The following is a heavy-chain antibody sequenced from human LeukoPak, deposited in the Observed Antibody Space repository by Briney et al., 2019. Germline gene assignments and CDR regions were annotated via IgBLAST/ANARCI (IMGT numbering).Heavy chain of an antibody. CDR1: GFTFSRYW. V-gene: IGHV3-74*01. D-gene: IGHD1-26*01. CDR3: AREEYSGSLY. J-gene: IGHJ4*02. Sequence: GGSLRLSCAASGFTFSRYWMQWVRQAPGKGLVWVSRINSDGSATSYADSVKGRFTSSRDNAKNTLYLQMNSLSAEDTAVYYCAREEYSGSLYWGQGTLVTVSS. CDR2: INSDGSAT.